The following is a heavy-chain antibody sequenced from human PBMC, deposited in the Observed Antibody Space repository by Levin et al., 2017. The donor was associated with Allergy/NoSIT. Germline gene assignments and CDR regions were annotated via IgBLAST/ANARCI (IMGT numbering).Heavy chain of an antibody. J-gene: IGHJ4*02. Sequence: LSLTCAASGFTFSNYWMHWVRQAPGKGLVWVSRINSDGSSTRYADSVKGRFTISRDNAKNTLYLQMNSLRAEDTAVYYCARGTEGYWGQGTLVTVSS. CDR2: INSDGSST. CDR3: ARGTEGY. V-gene: IGHV3-74*01. CDR1: GFTFSNYW. D-gene: IGHD4-17*01.